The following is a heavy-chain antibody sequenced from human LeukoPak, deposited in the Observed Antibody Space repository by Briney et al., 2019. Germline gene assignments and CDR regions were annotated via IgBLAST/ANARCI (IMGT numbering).Heavy chain of an antibody. CDR2: ISSSSSYI. J-gene: IGHJ4*02. CDR1: GFTFSSYS. V-gene: IGHV3-21*01. D-gene: IGHD3-10*01. Sequence: KAGGSLRLSCAASGFTFSSYSMNWVRQAPGKGLEWVSSISSSSSYIYYADSVKGRFTISRENAKNSMYLHMNSLRAEDTAVYYCARGRNYYCSGSYYNPNFDYWGQGTLVTVSS. CDR3: ARGRNYYCSGSYYNPNFDY.